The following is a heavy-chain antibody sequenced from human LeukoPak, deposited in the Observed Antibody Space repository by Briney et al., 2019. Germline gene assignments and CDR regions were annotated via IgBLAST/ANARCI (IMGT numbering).Heavy chain of an antibody. V-gene: IGHV4-38-2*02. Sequence: SETLSLTCTVSGYSISSGYYWGWIRQPPGKGLEWIGEINHSGSTNYNPSLKSRVTISVDTSKNQFSLKLSSVTAADTAVYYCARKGPQWLVLRYFDYWGQGTLVTVSS. CDR1: GYSISSGYY. CDR2: INHSGST. J-gene: IGHJ4*02. CDR3: ARKGPQWLVLRYFDY. D-gene: IGHD6-19*01.